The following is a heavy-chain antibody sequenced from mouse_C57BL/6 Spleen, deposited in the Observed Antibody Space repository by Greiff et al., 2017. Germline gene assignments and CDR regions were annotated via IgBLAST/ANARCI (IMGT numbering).Heavy chain of an antibody. Sequence: QVQLKESGPELVKPGASVKISCKASGYAFSSSWMNWVKQRPGKGLEWIGRIYPGDGDTNYNGKFKGKATLTADKSSSTAYMQLSSLTSEDSAVYFCVSLNYYGSSYYFDYWGQGTTLTVSS. D-gene: IGHD1-1*01. V-gene: IGHV1-82*01. CDR3: VSLNYYGSSYYFDY. CDR1: GYAFSSSW. CDR2: IYPGDGDT. J-gene: IGHJ2*01.